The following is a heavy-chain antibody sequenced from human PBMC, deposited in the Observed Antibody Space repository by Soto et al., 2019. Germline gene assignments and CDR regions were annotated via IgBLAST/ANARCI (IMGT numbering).Heavy chain of an antibody. CDR3: ARDGYYYYGSGSYLDY. Sequence: PGGSLRLSCAASGFTFSSYSMNWVRQAPGKGLEWVSYISSSSSTIYYADSVKGRFTISRDNAKNSLYLQMNSLRAEDTAVYYCARDGYYYYGSGSYLDYWGQGTLVTVSS. CDR2: ISSSSSTI. V-gene: IGHV3-48*01. CDR1: GFTFSSYS. D-gene: IGHD3-10*01. J-gene: IGHJ4*02.